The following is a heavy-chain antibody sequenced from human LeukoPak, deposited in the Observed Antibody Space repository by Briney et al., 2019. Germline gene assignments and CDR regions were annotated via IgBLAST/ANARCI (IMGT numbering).Heavy chain of an antibody. V-gene: IGHV4-59*01. CDR1: GGSISSYY. J-gene: IGHJ4*02. Sequence: SETLSLTCTVSGGSISSYYWSRIRQPPGKGLEWIGYIYYSGSTNYNPSLKSRVTISVDTSKNQFSLKLSSVTAADTAVYYCARSYSSGWYAGVHDYWGQGTLVTVSS. CDR3: ARSYSSGWYAGVHDY. CDR2: IYYSGST. D-gene: IGHD6-19*01.